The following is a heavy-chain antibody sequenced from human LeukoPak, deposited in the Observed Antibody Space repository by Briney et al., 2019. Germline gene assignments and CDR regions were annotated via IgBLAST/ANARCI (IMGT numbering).Heavy chain of an antibody. Sequence: SETLSLTCTVSGGSIRSSYYYWGWIRQPPGKGLEWIGSIYDSGSTYYNPSLKSRVTISVDTSKNQFSLKLSSVTAADTAVYYCARDKYGATDYFDCWGQGTLVTVSS. D-gene: IGHD4/OR15-4a*01. V-gene: IGHV4-39*07. CDR1: GGSIRSSYYY. J-gene: IGHJ4*02. CDR2: IYDSGST. CDR3: ARDKYGATDYFDC.